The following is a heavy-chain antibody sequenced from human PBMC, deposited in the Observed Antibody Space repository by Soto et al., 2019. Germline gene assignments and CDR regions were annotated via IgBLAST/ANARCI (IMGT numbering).Heavy chain of an antibody. CDR2: ISPNYGNT. Sequence: ASVKVSCKASGGTFGSDAITWVRQAPGQGLEWMGWISPNYGNTNYAQNLQGRVTMTTDTSTSTAYMELRSLRSDDTAAYYCARDLNYGDYDYWGQGTLVTVSS. CDR3: ARDLNYGDYDY. D-gene: IGHD4-17*01. J-gene: IGHJ4*02. CDR1: GGTFGSDA. V-gene: IGHV1-18*04.